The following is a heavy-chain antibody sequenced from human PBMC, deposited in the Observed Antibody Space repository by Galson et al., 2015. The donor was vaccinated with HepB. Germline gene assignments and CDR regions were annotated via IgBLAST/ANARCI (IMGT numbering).Heavy chain of an antibody. CDR3: ARWATSGLPDIVVVPAAIGAFDI. CDR1: GGTFSSYT. D-gene: IGHD2-2*01. Sequence: SVKVSCKASGGTFSSYTISWVRQAPGQGLEWMGRIIPILGIANYAQKFQGRVTITADKSTSTAYMELSSLRSEDTAVYYCARWATSGLPDIVVVPAAIGAFDIWGQGTMVTVSS. J-gene: IGHJ3*02. V-gene: IGHV1-69*02. CDR2: IIPILGIA.